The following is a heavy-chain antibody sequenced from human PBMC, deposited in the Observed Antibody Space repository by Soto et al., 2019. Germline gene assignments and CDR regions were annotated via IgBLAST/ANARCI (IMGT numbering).Heavy chain of an antibody. V-gene: IGHV3-23*01. CDR1: GFTFSSYA. D-gene: IGHD2-8*02. Sequence: GSLRLSCAASGFTFSSYAMSWVRQAPGKGLEWVSGIDGSGRNTYYADSVKGRFTISRDNSKNTLSVQMDSLRVEDTALYYCAKDGGSVCSGGTCYFQAPDYWGQGTLVTVSS. J-gene: IGHJ4*02. CDR2: IDGSGRNT. CDR3: AKDGGSVCSGGTCYFQAPDY.